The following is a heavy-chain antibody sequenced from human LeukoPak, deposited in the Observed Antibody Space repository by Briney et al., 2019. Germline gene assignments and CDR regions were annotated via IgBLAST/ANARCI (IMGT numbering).Heavy chain of an antibody. Sequence: PGGSLRLSCAASGFTFSSYGVHWVRQAPGKGLEWVAVIWYDGSNKYYADSVKGRFTISRDNSKNTLYLQMNSLRAEDTAVYYCAKDRWCSSTSCYGDDDAFDIWGQGTMVTVSS. V-gene: IGHV3-33*06. CDR2: IWYDGSNK. D-gene: IGHD2-2*01. CDR3: AKDRWCSSTSCYGDDDAFDI. CDR1: GFTFSSYG. J-gene: IGHJ3*02.